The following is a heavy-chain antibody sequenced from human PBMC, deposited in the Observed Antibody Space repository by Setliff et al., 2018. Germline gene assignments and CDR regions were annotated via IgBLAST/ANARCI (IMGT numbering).Heavy chain of an antibody. CDR1: GFTFSSFG. D-gene: IGHD5-18*01. V-gene: IGHV3-33*03. CDR2: IWYDGSNK. Sequence: PGGSLRLSCAASGFTFSSFGMHWVRQAPGKGLEWVAVIWYDGSNKYYADSVKGRFTISRDNPNNSLYLQMNNLRAEDTAVYYCARGGYSYGYWGHGTLVTVSS. CDR3: ARGGYSYGY. J-gene: IGHJ4*01.